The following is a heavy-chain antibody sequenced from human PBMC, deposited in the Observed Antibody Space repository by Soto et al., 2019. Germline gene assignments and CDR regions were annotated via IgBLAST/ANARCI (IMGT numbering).Heavy chain of an antibody. V-gene: IGHV4-59*01. CDR3: ARVRQGSSSSGRYFDY. J-gene: IGHJ4*02. CDR2: IYYSGST. Sequence: SETLSLTCTVSGASITSYFWSWIRQPPGKGLEWIGYIYYSGSTDYNPSLKSRVTISVDTSKNRFPLRLRSVTAADTAVYYCARVRQGSSSSGRYFDYWGQGTLVTVSS. D-gene: IGHD6-6*01. CDR1: GASITSYF.